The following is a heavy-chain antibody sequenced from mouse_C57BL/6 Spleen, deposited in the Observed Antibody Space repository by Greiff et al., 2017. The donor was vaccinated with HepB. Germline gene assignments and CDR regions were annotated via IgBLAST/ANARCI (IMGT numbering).Heavy chain of an antibody. CDR2: IDPETGGT. J-gene: IGHJ3*01. CDR1: GYTFTDYE. CDR3: TRCWANWGFAY. D-gene: IGHD4-1*01. V-gene: IGHV1-15*01. Sequence: VQLQQSGAELVRPGASVTLSCKASGYTFTDYEMHWVKQTPVHGLEWIGAIDPETGGTAYNQKFKGKAILTADTSSSTAYIELRSLTSEDSADYYCTRCWANWGFAYWGQGTLVTVSA.